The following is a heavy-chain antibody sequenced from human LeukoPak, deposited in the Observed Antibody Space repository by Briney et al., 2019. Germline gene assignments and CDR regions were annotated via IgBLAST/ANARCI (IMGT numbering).Heavy chain of an antibody. CDR2: HYTGGDI. V-gene: IGHV3-66*01. CDR1: GFTASSNY. Sequence: GGSPRLSCATSGFTASSNYMSWVRQAPGKGLEWVSVHYTGGDISYADSVKGRFTISRDNSKRTLYLQMNSLRAEDTAVYYCARGGITTSWSAFDYWGQGTLVTVSS. CDR3: ARGGITTSWSAFDY. D-gene: IGHD2-2*01. J-gene: IGHJ4*02.